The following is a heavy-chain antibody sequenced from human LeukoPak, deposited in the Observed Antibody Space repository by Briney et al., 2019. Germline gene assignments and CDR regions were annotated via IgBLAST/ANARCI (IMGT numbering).Heavy chain of an antibody. CDR3: ARDRGFDDFRSRWFDP. V-gene: IGHV1-18*01. J-gene: IGHJ5*02. CDR2: ISAYNGNT. CDR1: GYTFTSYG. D-gene: IGHD3-3*01. Sequence: ASAKVSCKASGYTFTSYGISWVRQAPGQGLEWMGWISAYNGNTNYAQKLQGRVTMTTDTSTSTAYMELRSLRSDDTAVYYCARDRGFDDFRSRWFDPWGQGTLVTVSS.